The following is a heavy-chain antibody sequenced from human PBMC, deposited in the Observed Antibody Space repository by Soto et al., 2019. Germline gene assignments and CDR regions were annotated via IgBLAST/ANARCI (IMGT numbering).Heavy chain of an antibody. V-gene: IGHV3-30*03. CDR3: ARPLRGIPTIPFD. D-gene: IGHD3-9*01. Sequence: SLRLSCAASGFTFSSYSMNWVRQAPGKGLEWVAVISYDGSNKYYADSVKGRFTISRDNSKNTLYLQMNSLRAEDTAVYYCARPLRGIPTIPFDWGQGTLVTVSS. CDR1: GFTFSSYS. J-gene: IGHJ4*02. CDR2: ISYDGSNK.